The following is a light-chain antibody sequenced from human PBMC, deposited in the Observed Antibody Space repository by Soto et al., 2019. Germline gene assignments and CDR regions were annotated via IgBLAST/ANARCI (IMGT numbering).Light chain of an antibody. V-gene: IGKV3-20*01. J-gene: IGKJ1*01. CDR2: GAS. Sequence: EIVLTQSPCTLSLSTGERATLSCRASQSVSSSYLAWYQQKPGQAPRLLIYGASSRATGIPDRFSGSGSGTDFTLTISRLEPEDFAVYYCQQYGSSPQTFGQGTKVDTK. CDR1: QSVSSSY. CDR3: QQYGSSPQT.